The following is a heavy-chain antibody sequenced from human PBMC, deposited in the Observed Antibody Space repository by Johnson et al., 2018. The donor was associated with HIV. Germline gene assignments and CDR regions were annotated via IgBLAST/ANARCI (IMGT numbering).Heavy chain of an antibody. Sequence: VQLVESGGGVVQTGRSLRLSCASSGFSFSTYGMHWVRQAPGKGLEWVAIIWADGSNTYCADSVKGRFTISRDNSKNTLYLQMNSLRAEDTAVYYCARGSYYDSSGDAFDIWGQGTMVTVSS. V-gene: IGHV3-33*01. CDR3: ARGSYYDSSGDAFDI. D-gene: IGHD3-22*01. CDR2: IWADGSNT. J-gene: IGHJ3*02. CDR1: GFSFSTYG.